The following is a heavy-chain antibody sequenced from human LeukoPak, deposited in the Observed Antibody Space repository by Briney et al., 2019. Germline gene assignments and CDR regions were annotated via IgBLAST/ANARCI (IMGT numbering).Heavy chain of an antibody. V-gene: IGHV3-7*01. Sequence: PGGSLRLSCAASGFTFSSYWMTWVRQGPGKGLEWVANIRPDGSLIYYVDSVKGRFTISRDNAKNSLYLQMNSLRAEDTAVYYCAKWELYSGFYYIDYWGQRTLATVSS. CDR3: AKWELYSGFYYIDY. CDR1: GFTFSSYW. D-gene: IGHD1-26*01. CDR2: IRPDGSLI. J-gene: IGHJ4*02.